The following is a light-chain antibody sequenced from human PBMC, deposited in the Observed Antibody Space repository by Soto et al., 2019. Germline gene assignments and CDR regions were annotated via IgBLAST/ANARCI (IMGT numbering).Light chain of an antibody. V-gene: IGKV4-1*01. Sequence: DIVRTQSPESLAVSLGEGATINCRASQSVLFRSNTKNYLACYQQKPAQPPNLLISWSSSRESGVPDRFSGSGCETDSTLTLSGVQAEDGAVSCGQQYYDTLRTFGQGTKVE. CDR3: QQYYDTLRT. CDR1: QSVLFRSNTKNY. J-gene: IGKJ1*01. CDR2: WSS.